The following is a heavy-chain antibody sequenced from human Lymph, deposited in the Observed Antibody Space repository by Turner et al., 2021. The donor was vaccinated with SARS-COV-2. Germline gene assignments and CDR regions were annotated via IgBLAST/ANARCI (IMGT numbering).Heavy chain of an antibody. Sequence: EVQLVESGGGLVQPGGSLRLPCEDSGFHFSSYWMSWVRQAPGKGLEWVANIKQDGSEKYYVDSVKGRFTISRDNAKNSLYLQMNSLRADDTAVYFCARVGVRFEWSDGYHYYYAMDVWGQGTTVTVSS. J-gene: IGHJ6*02. CDR3: ARVGVRFEWSDGYHYYYAMDV. D-gene: IGHD3-3*01. V-gene: IGHV3-7*03. CDR2: IKQDGSEK. CDR1: GFHFSSYW.